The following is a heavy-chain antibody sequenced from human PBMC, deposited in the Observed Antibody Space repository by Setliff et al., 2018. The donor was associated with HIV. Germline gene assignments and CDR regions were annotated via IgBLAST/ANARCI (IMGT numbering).Heavy chain of an antibody. CDR3: ARGYSIALGWFDP. Sequence: ASVKVSCKASGYTFTTYAMHWVRQAPGQSLEWMGWINAGNGNTKYSQKFQGRVTITRDTSASTAYMELSSLRSEDTAVYYCARGYSIALGWFDPWGQGTLVTVSS. D-gene: IGHD6-13*01. V-gene: IGHV1-3*01. CDR1: GYTFTTYA. CDR2: INAGNGNT. J-gene: IGHJ5*02.